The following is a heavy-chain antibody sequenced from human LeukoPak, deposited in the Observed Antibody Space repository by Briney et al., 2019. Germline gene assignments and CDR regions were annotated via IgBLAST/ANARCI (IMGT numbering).Heavy chain of an antibody. Sequence: SQTLSLTCTVSGGSISSGGYYWSWIRQPPGKGLEWIGYIYYSGSTNYNPSLKSRVTILVDTSKNQFSLKLSSVTAADTAVYYCARVVPAAIFSGYYFDYWGQGTLVTVSS. CDR2: IYYSGST. D-gene: IGHD2-2*01. V-gene: IGHV4-61*08. CDR1: GGSISSGGYY. CDR3: ARVVPAAIFSGYYFDY. J-gene: IGHJ4*02.